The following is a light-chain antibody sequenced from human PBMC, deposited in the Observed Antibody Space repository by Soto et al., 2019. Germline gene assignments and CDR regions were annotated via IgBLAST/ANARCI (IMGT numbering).Light chain of an antibody. CDR2: EVS. V-gene: IGLV2-8*01. CDR1: SSDVGGYNY. Sequence: QSVLTQPPSASGSPGQSVTISCTGTSSDVGGYNYVSWYQQHPGKAPKLMIYEVSKRPSGVPDRFSGSKSGNTASLTVSGLQAEDEADYYCSSYAGCNKSPYVFGTGNMVTVL. J-gene: IGLJ1*01. CDR3: SSYAGCNKSPYV.